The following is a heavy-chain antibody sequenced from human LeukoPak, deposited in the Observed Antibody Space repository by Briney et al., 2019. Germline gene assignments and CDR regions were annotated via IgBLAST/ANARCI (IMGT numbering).Heavy chain of an antibody. D-gene: IGHD1-26*01. J-gene: IGHJ5*02. CDR1: GGSISSYY. V-gene: IGHV4-4*07. CDR2: IYTSGST. CDR3: ARGYSNSGSYVGWFDP. Sequence: SETLSLTCTVSGGSISSYYWSWIRQPAGKGLEWGGRIYTSGSTNYNPSLKSRVTMSVDTSKNQFSLKLSSVTAADTAVYYCARGYSNSGSYVGWFDPWGQGTLVTVSS.